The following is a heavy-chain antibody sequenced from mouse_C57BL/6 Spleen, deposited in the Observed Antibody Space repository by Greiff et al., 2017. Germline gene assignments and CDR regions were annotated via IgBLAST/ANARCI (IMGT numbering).Heavy chain of an antibody. J-gene: IGHJ2*01. D-gene: IGHD1-1*01. Sequence: VQLQQPGAELVKPGASVKLSCKASGYTFTSYWMHWVKQRPGQGLEWIGMIHPNSGSTNYNEKFKSKATLTVDKSSSTAYMQLSSLTSEDSAVYYCASLYYCGSSRDFDYWGQGTTLTVSS. CDR3: ASLYYCGSSRDFDY. V-gene: IGHV1-64*01. CDR1: GYTFTSYW. CDR2: IHPNSGST.